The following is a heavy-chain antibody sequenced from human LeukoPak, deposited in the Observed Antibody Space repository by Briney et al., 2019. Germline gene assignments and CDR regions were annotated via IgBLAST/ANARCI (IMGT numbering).Heavy chain of an antibody. J-gene: IGHJ6*04. CDR3: ARNSSDWYGYMDV. V-gene: IGHV1-18*01. CDR2: ISTYNGYA. Sequence: ASVKVSFKASGYTFNSYGISWVRQAPGQGLEWMGWISTYNGYANYAQRLQGRVTMTTETSTSTAYMELRSLRSDDTAVYYCARNSSDWYGYMDVWGTGTTVTVSS. CDR1: GYTFNSYG. D-gene: IGHD6-19*01.